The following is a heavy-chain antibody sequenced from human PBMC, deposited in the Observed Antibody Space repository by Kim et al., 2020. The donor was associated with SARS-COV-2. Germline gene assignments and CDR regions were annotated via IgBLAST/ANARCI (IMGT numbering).Heavy chain of an antibody. CDR3: ARRAGSGSYYREGFDY. V-gene: IGHV5-10-1*01. D-gene: IGHD3-10*01. J-gene: IGHJ4*02. Sequence: SIQGHVTISADKSISTAYLQWSSLKASDTAMYYCARRAGSGSYYREGFDYWGQGTLVTVSS.